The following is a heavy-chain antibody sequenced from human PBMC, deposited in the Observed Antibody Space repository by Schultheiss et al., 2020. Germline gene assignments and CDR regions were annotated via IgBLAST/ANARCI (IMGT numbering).Heavy chain of an antibody. D-gene: IGHD6-19*01. J-gene: IGHJ4*02. CDR2: VHYYGST. CDR1: GSNICGYY. Sequence: SETLSLTCGVYGSNICGYYWSWVRQPPGKGLEWIGYVHYYGSTTYKASLKSRLTISVDMSKGQFSLELTSVTVADTAVYFCARGNGWHDFWGQGTLVTVSS. V-gene: IGHV4-59*01. CDR3: ARGNGWHDF.